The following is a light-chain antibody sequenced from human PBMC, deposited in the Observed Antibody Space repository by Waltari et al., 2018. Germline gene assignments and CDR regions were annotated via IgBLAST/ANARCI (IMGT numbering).Light chain of an antibody. V-gene: IGLV8-61*01. CDR2: NPN. CDR1: SGSVSTSCY. CDR3: VLYMTSGISV. J-gene: IGLJ3*02. Sequence: QTVVTQEPSFSVSPGGTVTLTCGLSSGSVSTSCYPSWYQQTPGRPPRTLIYNPNTRSSGVRVRFSGSILGNKAALTITGAQADDESDYYCVLYMTSGISVFGGGTKLTVL.